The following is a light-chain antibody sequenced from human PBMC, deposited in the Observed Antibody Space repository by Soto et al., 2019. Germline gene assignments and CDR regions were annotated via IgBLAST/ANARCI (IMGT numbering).Light chain of an antibody. CDR3: QQSYTTLRT. J-gene: IGKJ1*01. CDR1: QSISSY. CDR2: DAT. Sequence: EIQMTQSPTSLPASVGDRVTITCRASQSISSYLNWYQQKPGKAPNXLIYDATNLQSGVPSRFSGSGSGTDLTITISSLQPEDGETYYCQQSYTTLRTFGQGTKVDIK. V-gene: IGKV1-39*01.